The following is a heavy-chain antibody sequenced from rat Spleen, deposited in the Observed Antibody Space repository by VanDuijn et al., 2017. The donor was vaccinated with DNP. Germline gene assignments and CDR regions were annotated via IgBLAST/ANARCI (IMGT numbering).Heavy chain of an antibody. CDR1: GFTFSNYG. Sequence: EVQLVESGGGLVQPGRSLKLSCAASGFTFSNYGMAWFRQAPGKGLEWVAYIRYDGAYTKYGDSVKGRFMISRDNAKNTLYLQMNSLRSEDMATYYCARWNSGHFDYWGQGVMVSVSS. D-gene: IGHD4-3*01. J-gene: IGHJ2*01. CDR2: IRYDGAYT. V-gene: IGHV5S13*01. CDR3: ARWNSGHFDY.